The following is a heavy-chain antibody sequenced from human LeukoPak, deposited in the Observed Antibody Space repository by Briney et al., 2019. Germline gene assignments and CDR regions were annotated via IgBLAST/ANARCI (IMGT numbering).Heavy chain of an antibody. CDR2: IYYSGST. J-gene: IGHJ3*02. CDR1: GGSISSGDYY. D-gene: IGHD3-22*01. V-gene: IGHV4-30-4*01. Sequence: SQTLSLTCTVSGGSISSGDYYWSWIRQPPGKGLEWIGYIYYSGSTYYNQSLKSRVTISVDTSKNQFSLKLSSVTAADTAVYYCARAYYFDTTGHDSDALDIWGRGTMVTVSS. CDR3: ARAYYFDTTGHDSDALDI.